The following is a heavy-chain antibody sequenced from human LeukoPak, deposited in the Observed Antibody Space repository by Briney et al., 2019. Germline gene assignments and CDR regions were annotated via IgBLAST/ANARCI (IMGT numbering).Heavy chain of an antibody. V-gene: IGHV3-7*01. D-gene: IGHD3-10*01. Sequence: PGGSLRLSCAASGFTFSSYWMSWVRQAPGKGLEWVANIKQDGSEKYYVDSVKGRFTISRDNAKNSLYLQMNSLRAEDTAVYYCARDRLVRGVMADYWGQGTLVTVSS. J-gene: IGHJ4*02. CDR2: IKQDGSEK. CDR3: ARDRLVRGVMADY. CDR1: GFTFSSYW.